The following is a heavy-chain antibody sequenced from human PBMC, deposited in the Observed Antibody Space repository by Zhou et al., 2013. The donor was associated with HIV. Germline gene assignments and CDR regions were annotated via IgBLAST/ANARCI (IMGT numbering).Heavy chain of an antibody. J-gene: IGHJ4*02. D-gene: IGHD3-22*01. Sequence: QVQLVQSGAEVKKPGSSVTVSCKASGGTFSTYAISWVRQALGQGLEWMGGIIPMFGTVNYAQKFQDRLTITTDEYTSTTYMELSSLRFDDTAIYYCARLVLAYYFESSGYYLDYWGQGTLVTVSS. CDR2: IIPMFGTV. V-gene: IGHV1-69*05. CDR1: GGTFSTYA. CDR3: ARLVLAYYFESSGYYLDY.